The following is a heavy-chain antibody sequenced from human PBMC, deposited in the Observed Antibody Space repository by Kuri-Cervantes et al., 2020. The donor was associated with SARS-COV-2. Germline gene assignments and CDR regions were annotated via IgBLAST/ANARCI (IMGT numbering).Heavy chain of an antibody. V-gene: IGHV1-69*05. CDR3: ASEGSETGIAAIPSAAYFQH. CDR2: IIPIFGTA. CDR1: GGTFSSHA. Sequence: SVKVSCKASGGTFSSHAISWVRQAPGQGLEWMGGIIPIFGTANYAQKFQGRVTITTDESTSTAYMELSSLRSEDTAVYYCASEGSETGIAAIPSAAYFQHWGQGTLVTVSS. D-gene: IGHD6-25*01. J-gene: IGHJ1*01.